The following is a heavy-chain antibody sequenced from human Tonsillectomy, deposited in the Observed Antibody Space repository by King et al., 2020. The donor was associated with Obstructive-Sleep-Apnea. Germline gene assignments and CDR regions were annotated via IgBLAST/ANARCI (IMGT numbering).Heavy chain of an antibody. J-gene: IGHJ4*02. Sequence: DVQLVESGGGLVKPGGSLRLSCAASGFTFSSYSMNWVRQAPGKGLEWGSSISTSSSYIYYADSLKGRFTISRDNAKNSLYLQMNSLRAEDTAVYYCASSSYYYDSSGYLFDYWGQGTLVTVSS. CDR2: ISTSSSYI. V-gene: IGHV3-21*01. CDR3: ASSSYYYDSSGYLFDY. CDR1: GFTFSSYS. D-gene: IGHD3-22*01.